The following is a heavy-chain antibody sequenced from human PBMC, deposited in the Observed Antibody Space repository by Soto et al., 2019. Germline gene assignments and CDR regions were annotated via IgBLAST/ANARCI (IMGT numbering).Heavy chain of an antibody. D-gene: IGHD3-10*01. J-gene: IGHJ4*02. CDR3: ARHNCGSGSTSFDS. V-gene: IGHV4-59*08. CDR2: IYYSGST. Sequence: PSESLSLSGNGSGGSISRYYWRWIRQPPGKGLEWIGYIYYSGSTNYNPSLKSRVTISVDTSKNQFPLKLNSMTAADTVVYYCARHNCGSGSTSFDSWGQGTLVTVSS. CDR1: GGSISRYY.